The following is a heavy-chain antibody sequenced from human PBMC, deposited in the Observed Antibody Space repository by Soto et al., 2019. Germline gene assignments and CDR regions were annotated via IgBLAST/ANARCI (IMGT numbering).Heavy chain of an antibody. D-gene: IGHD2-15*01. Sequence: ASVKVSCKASGYTFTSYDITWVRQATGQGLEWMGWMNPNSGNTGYAQKFQGRVTMTRNTSISTAYMELSSLRSEDTAVYYCASNVIQEVVVAATPFAFDIWGQGTMVTVSS. J-gene: IGHJ3*02. V-gene: IGHV1-8*01. CDR3: ASNVIQEVVVAATPFAFDI. CDR2: MNPNSGNT. CDR1: GYTFTSYD.